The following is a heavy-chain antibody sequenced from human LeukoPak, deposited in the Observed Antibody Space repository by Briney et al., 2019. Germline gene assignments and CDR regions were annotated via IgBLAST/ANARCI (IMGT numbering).Heavy chain of an antibody. CDR3: ATHRVWFGELPRKFEF. V-gene: IGHV3-23*01. J-gene: IGHJ4*02. CDR2: IGGSGTST. CDR1: GFTFSNYA. Sequence: PGGSLRLSCTASGFTFSNYAMSWVRQAPGKGLEWVSAIGGSGTSTYYAASVKGRFTISRDNSKNTLYLQMNSLRAEDTAVYYCATHRVWFGELPRKFEFWGQGTLVTVSS. D-gene: IGHD3-10*01.